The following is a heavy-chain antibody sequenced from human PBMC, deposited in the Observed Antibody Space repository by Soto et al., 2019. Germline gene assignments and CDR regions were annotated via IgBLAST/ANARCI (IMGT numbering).Heavy chain of an antibody. Sequence: EVQLMESGGGLVQPGGSLRLSCAASGLSVSNYWLHWVRQTPGKGLVWVSRINSDDTSSSYAASVKGRFTISRDDSKNTLYLQMTSLRAEDTGVYYCARGCGGGGHYSVDYWGQGTVVTVSS. CDR2: INSDDTSS. V-gene: IGHV3-74*01. D-gene: IGHD2-21*01. CDR3: ARGCGGGGHYSVDY. CDR1: GLSVSNYW. J-gene: IGHJ4*02.